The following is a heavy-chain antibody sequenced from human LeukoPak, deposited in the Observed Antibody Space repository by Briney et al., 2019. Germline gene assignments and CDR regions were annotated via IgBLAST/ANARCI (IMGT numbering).Heavy chain of an antibody. D-gene: IGHD1-7*01. CDR1: GFTFSDYY. CDR3: ARGGTTDYYYYMDV. CDR2: ISSSGSTI. J-gene: IGHJ6*03. Sequence: GGSLRLSCAASGFTFSDYYMSWIRQAPGKGLEWVSYISSSGSTIYYADSVKGRFTISRDNAKNSLYLQMNSLRAVDTAVYYCARGGTTDYYYYMDVWGKGTTVTVSS. V-gene: IGHV3-11*04.